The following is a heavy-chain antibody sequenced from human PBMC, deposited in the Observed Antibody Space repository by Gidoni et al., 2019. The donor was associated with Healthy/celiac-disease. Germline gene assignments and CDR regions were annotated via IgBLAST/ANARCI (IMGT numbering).Heavy chain of an antibody. J-gene: IGHJ4*02. D-gene: IGHD2-15*01. V-gene: IGHV3-15*01. Sequence: EVQLVESGGGLVQPGGSLRLSCAASGFSFSDAWMNWVRQPPGKGLEWVGRIKSKINGATADYAAPVKGRFTISRDDSKNTLYLQANNLKIEDTAVYYCVTRGYCSGGSCYTGYWGQGTLVTVSS. CDR1: GFSFSDAW. CDR2: IKSKINGATA. CDR3: VTRGYCSGGSCYTGY.